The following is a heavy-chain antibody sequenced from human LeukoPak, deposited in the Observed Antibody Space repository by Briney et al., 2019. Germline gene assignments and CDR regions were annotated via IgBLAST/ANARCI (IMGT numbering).Heavy chain of an antibody. J-gene: IGHJ4*02. D-gene: IGHD3-9*01. V-gene: IGHV4-61*05. Sequence: SETLSLTCSVSGGSISSSSHSWGWIRQSPGKGLEWIGYIYYSGSTNYNPSLKSRVTISVDTSKNQFSLKLISVSAADTAVYYCARRLLTGEALDYWGQGTLVTVSS. CDR2: IYYSGST. CDR3: ARRLLTGEALDY. CDR1: GGSISSSSHS.